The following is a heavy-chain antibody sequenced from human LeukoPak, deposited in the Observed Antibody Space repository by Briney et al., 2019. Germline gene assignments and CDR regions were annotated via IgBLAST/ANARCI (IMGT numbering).Heavy chain of an antibody. V-gene: IGHV1-69*05. Sequence: ASVKVSCKASGGTFSSYAISWVRQAPGQGLEWVEGIIPIFGTANYAQKFQGRVTITTDETTSTAYMELSSLRSEDTAVYYCARSPTYYYGSGRRFYYMDVWGKGTTVTVSS. CDR3: ARSPTYYYGSGRRFYYMDV. CDR2: IIPIFGTA. CDR1: GGTFSSYA. D-gene: IGHD3-10*01. J-gene: IGHJ6*03.